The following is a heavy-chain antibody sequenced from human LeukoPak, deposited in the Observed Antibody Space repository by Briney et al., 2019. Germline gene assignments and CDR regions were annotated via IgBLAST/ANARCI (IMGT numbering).Heavy chain of an antibody. D-gene: IGHD3-9*01. Sequence: PGGSLRLSCAASGFTFSSYAMSWVRQAPGKGLEWVSAIGGSGSTTYYADSVKGRFTISRDNSKNTLYLLMNSLRAEDTAVYFCAKLSGIRGTHLVISDWGQGTLVTVSS. J-gene: IGHJ4*02. CDR2: IGGSGSTT. CDR3: AKLSGIRGTHLVISD. CDR1: GFTFSSYA. V-gene: IGHV3-23*01.